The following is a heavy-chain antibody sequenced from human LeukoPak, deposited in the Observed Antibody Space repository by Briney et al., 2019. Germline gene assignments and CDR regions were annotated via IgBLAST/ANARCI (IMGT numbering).Heavy chain of an antibody. J-gene: IGHJ4*02. CDR3: VSVTLSGVSDY. Sequence: SETLSLTCAVSDYSISNGYYWGWSRQPPGKGLEWIGCVYHSGNTYHNPSLKSRVTISVDTSKNHFSLSLSSVTAADTAVFYCVSVTLSGVSDYWGQGALVTVSS. V-gene: IGHV4-38-2*01. CDR1: DYSISNGYY. CDR2: VYHSGNT. D-gene: IGHD3-22*01.